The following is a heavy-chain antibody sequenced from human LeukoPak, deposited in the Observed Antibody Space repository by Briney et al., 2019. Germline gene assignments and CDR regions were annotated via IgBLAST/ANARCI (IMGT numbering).Heavy chain of an antibody. CDR2: ISNSGTT. D-gene: IGHD4-17*01. V-gene: IGHV4-59*01. J-gene: IGHJ5*02. Sequence: PSETLSLTCTVSGGSINDYYWTWIRQAPGQGLEWLGYISNSGTTDYNPSLKSRVTMSVDTSKNEFSLKVTSVTAADTAMYYCARVVRGAVTSNCFGPWGQGTLVTVSS. CDR1: GGSINDYY. CDR3: ARVVRGAVTSNCFGP.